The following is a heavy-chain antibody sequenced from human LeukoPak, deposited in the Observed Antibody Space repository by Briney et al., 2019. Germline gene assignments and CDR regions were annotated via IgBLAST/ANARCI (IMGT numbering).Heavy chain of an antibody. D-gene: IGHD6-19*01. CDR1: GGSISSYY. J-gene: IGHJ4*02. Sequence: TSETLSLTCTVSGGSISSYYWSWIRQPAGKGLEWIGRVYSSGSTNYNPSLKSRVTMSVDTSKNQFSLKVTSVTAAGTAVYYCARAWQWLPLDSWGQGTLVTVSS. CDR2: VYSSGST. CDR3: ARAWQWLPLDS. V-gene: IGHV4-4*07.